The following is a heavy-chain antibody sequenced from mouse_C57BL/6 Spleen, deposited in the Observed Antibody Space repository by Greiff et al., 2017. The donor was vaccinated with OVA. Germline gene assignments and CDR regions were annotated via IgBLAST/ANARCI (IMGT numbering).Heavy chain of an antibody. CDR2: IRSKSNNYAT. CDR1: GFSFNTYA. V-gene: IGHV10-1*01. D-gene: IGHD2-5*01. Sequence: EVQLVESGGGLVQPKGSLKLSCAASGFSFNTYAMNWVRQAPGKGLEWVARIRSKSNNYATYYADSVKDRFTISRDDSESMLYLQMNNLKTEDAAMYYCVRQRGSNYVEAWFAYWGQGTLVTVSA. CDR3: VRQRGSNYVEAWFAY. J-gene: IGHJ3*01.